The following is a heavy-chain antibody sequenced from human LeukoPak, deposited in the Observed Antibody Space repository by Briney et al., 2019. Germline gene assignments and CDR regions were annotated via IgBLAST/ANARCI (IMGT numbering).Heavy chain of an antibody. CDR2: IYYTGNT. Sequence: PSETLSLTCTVSGGSINNNDYYWGWIRLPPGKGLEWIGIIYYTGNTYYNPSLKSRVTISIDTSKNQFSLKLSSVTAADTAVYYCARRRGIAQVGDVFGIWGQGTMVTVSS. J-gene: IGHJ3*02. D-gene: IGHD6-13*01. V-gene: IGHV4-39*01. CDR3: ARRRGIAQVGDVFGI. CDR1: GGSINNNDYY.